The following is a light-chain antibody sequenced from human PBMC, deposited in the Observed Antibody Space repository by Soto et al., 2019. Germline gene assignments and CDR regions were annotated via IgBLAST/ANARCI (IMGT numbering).Light chain of an antibody. V-gene: IGLV2-14*01. Sequence: QSVLTQPASVSGSPGQSITISCTGTSSDVGGYNYVSWYQQHPGKAPKLMIYDVSNRLSGVSNRFSGSKSGNTASLTISGLQAEDEADYYCNSYTTSSTYVFGTGTKLTVL. CDR1: SSDVGGYNY. CDR3: NSYTTSSTYV. J-gene: IGLJ1*01. CDR2: DVS.